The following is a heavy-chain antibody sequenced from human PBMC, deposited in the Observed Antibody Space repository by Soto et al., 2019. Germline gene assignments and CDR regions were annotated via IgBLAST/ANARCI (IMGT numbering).Heavy chain of an antibody. CDR1: GDAIGSGEYN. J-gene: IGHJ6*02. CDR2: IYYSGNT. V-gene: IGHV4-30-4*01. CDR3: ARARGGSYYHYYYYYGMDV. Sequence: TLSLACSGSGDAIGSGEYNWSWLRQPQGKGREWIGCIYYSGNTYYNPSLKRRFSISVDTSKNQFSLQLSSVTAADTAVYYCARARGGSYYHYYYYYGMDVWGQGTTVT. D-gene: IGHD1-26*01.